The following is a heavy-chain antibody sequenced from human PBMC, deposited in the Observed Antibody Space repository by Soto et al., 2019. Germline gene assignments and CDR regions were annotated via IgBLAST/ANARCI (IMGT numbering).Heavy chain of an antibody. Sequence: ASVKVSCKASGYTFTSYGISWVRQAPGQGLEWMGWISAYNGNTNYARKLQGRVTMTTDTSTSTAYMELRSLRSDDTAMYYCARPREAGKNYYGVDVWGQGTTVTVSS. D-gene: IGHD6-19*01. CDR2: ISAYNGNT. V-gene: IGHV1-18*01. CDR1: GYTFTSYG. J-gene: IGHJ6*02. CDR3: ARPREAGKNYYGVDV.